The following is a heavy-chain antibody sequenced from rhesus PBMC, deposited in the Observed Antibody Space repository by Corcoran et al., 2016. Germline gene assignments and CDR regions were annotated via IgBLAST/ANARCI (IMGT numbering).Heavy chain of an antibody. CDR2: IYGSGGSK. Sequence: QVQLQESGPGLVSPSETLSLTCAVSGGSISSNYCSWIRQPPGKGLEWLGRIYGSGGSKHNNPPLKRRVNMSTDTAKNQFTLKLSSVTAADTAVYYCARKVPGGYGSSYGVDYWGQGVLVTGSS. V-gene: IGHV4-160*01. CDR1: GGSISSNY. D-gene: IGHD4-29*01. CDR3: ARKVPGGYGSSYGVDY. J-gene: IGHJ4*01.